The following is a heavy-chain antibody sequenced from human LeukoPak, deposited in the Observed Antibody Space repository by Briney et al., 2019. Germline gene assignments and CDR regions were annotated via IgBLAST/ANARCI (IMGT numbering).Heavy chain of an antibody. D-gene: IGHD3-22*01. CDR1: GFTFSSYG. Sequence: GGSLRLSCAASGFTFSSYGMHWVRQAPGKGLEWVAVISYDGSNKYYADSVKGRFTISRDNSKNTLYLQMNSLRAGDTAVYYCAKATQEVVTPTYWGQGTLVTVSS. CDR3: AKATQEVVTPTY. CDR2: ISYDGSNK. V-gene: IGHV3-30*18. J-gene: IGHJ1*01.